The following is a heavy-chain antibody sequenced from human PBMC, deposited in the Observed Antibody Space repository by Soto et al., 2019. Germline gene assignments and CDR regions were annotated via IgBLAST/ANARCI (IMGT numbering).Heavy chain of an antibody. CDR2: INHSGST. V-gene: IGHV4-34*01. Sequence: SETLSLTCAVYGGSFSGSYWSWHRQPPGQGLEWIGEINHSGSTNYNPSLKSRPNLLADTSKNQFSPKLRSVTAADTAVYYYARGTTLIVAVQADAPDNFYLDYWSQGSLVTGS. D-gene: IGHD3-22*01. CDR3: ARGTTLIVAVQADAPDNFYLDY. CDR1: GGSFSGSY. J-gene: IGHJ4*02.